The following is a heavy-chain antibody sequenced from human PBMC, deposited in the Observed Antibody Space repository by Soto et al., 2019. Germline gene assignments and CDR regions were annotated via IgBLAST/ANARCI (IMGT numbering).Heavy chain of an antibody. Sequence: EVQLLESGGGLVQPGGSLRLSCAASGFTFSSYAMSWVRQAPGKGLEWVSAISGSGGSTYYAGSVKGRFTISRDNSKNTLYLQMNSLRAEDTAVYYCAKDAQTGYYPLYYYYGMDVWGQGTTVTVSS. J-gene: IGHJ6*02. D-gene: IGHD3-9*01. CDR2: ISGSGGST. CDR1: GFTFSSYA. CDR3: AKDAQTGYYPLYYYYGMDV. V-gene: IGHV3-23*01.